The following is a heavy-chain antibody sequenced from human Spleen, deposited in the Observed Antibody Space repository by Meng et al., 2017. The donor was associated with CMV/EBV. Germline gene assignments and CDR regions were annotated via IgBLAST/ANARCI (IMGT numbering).Heavy chain of an antibody. CDR2: IIPIFGTA. Sequence: QVQLVQSGAAVKTPXSAVKVSXKASGGIFSSYAISWVRQAPGQGLEWMGGIIPIFGTANYEQKFQGRVTITADESTSTAYMELGSLRSEDTAVYYCARDLATKYCSGGSCYSTFDYWGQGTLVTVSA. CDR1: GGIFSSYA. J-gene: IGHJ4*02. V-gene: IGHV1-69*12. D-gene: IGHD2-15*01. CDR3: ARDLATKYCSGGSCYSTFDY.